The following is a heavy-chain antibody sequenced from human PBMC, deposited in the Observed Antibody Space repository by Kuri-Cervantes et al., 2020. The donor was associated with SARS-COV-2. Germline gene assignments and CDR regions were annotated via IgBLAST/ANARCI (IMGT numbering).Heavy chain of an antibody. CDR3: ATGGWNNNFDY. CDR2: IIPIFGTA. J-gene: IGHJ4*02. CDR1: GGTFSSYA. Sequence: SVKVSCKASGGTFSSYAISWVRQAPGQGLEWMGGIIPIFGTANYAQKFQGRVTMTEDTSTDTAYMELSSLRSEDTAVYYCATGGWNNNFDYWGQGTLVTVSS. D-gene: IGHD1/OR15-1a*01. V-gene: IGHV1-69*06.